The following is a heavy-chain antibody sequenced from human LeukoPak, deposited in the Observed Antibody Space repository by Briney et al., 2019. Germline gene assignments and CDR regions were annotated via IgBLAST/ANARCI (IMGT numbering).Heavy chain of an antibody. CDR3: AKPLGEFLSATYYYGMDV. J-gene: IGHJ6*02. CDR1: GFTFSKYG. V-gene: IGHV3-30*18. D-gene: IGHD3-10*01. CDR2: MSYDGSNE. Sequence: GGSLRLSCAASGFTFSKYGMHWVRQAPGRGLEWVALMSYDGSNEYYADSMKGRFTVSRDNSKNTLYLQMNSLRAEDTAVYYCAKPLGEFLSATYYYGMDVWGQGTTVTVSS.